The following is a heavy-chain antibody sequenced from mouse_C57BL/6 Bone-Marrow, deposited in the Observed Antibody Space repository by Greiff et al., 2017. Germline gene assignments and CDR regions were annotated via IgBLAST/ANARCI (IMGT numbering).Heavy chain of an antibody. D-gene: IGHD1-1*01. J-gene: IGHJ3*01. Sequence: EVHLVESGPGLVKPSQSLSLTCSVTGYSITSGYYWNWIRQFPGNKLEWMGYISYDGSNNYNPSLKNRISITRDTSKNQFFLKLNSVTTEDTATYYCAREITTVPYWGQGTLVTVSA. CDR1: GYSITSGYY. CDR2: ISYDGSN. V-gene: IGHV3-6*01. CDR3: AREITTVPY.